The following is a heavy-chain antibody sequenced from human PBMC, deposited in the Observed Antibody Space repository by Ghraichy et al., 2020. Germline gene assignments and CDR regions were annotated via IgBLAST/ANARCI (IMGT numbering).Heavy chain of an antibody. CDR3: ARLGYGDYFSHAMDV. D-gene: IGHD4-17*01. CDR1: GFTFTSYD. CDR2: IDDRGSLM. J-gene: IGHJ6*02. Sequence: GGSLRLSCAVSGFTFTSYDFNWVRQAPGQGLEWVAHIDDRGSLMSYADSLKGRFTVSRDNAQNSVYLEINSLSVEDTAIYFCARLGYGDYFSHAMDVWGRGTTVTVSS. V-gene: IGHV3-48*03.